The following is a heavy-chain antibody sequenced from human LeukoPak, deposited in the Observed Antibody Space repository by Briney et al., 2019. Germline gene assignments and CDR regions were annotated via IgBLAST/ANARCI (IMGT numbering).Heavy chain of an antibody. V-gene: IGHV4-38-2*02. D-gene: IGHD4-23*01. Sequence: PSETLSLTCAVSGYSISSGYYWGWIRQPPGKGLEWIGSIYHSGSTYYNPSLKSRVTISVDTSKNQSSLKLRSVPAADTAVYYCAREWSHLPYGGNFDYWGQGTLVTVSS. CDR2: IYHSGST. J-gene: IGHJ4*02. CDR3: AREWSHLPYGGNFDY. CDR1: GYSISSGYY.